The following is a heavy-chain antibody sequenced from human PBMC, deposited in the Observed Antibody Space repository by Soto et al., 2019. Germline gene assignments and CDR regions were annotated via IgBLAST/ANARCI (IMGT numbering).Heavy chain of an antibody. CDR2: INHSGST. CDR1: GGSFSGYY. V-gene: IGHV4-34*01. CDR3: ARFNY. Sequence: SETLSLTCAVYGGSFSGYYWSWIRQPPGKGLEWIGEINHSGSTNYNPSLKSRVTISVDTSKNQFSLKLSPVTAADTAVYYCARFNYWAQGTLVPVSS. J-gene: IGHJ4*02.